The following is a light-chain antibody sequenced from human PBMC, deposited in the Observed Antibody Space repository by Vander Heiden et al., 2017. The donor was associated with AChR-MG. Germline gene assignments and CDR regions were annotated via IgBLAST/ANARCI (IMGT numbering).Light chain of an antibody. CDR3: SSYSRSNNSGV. CDR2: EVS. CDR1: SSDIGDYND. V-gene: IGLV2-8*01. J-gene: IGLJ2*01. Sequence: QSALTQPPSASGSPGQSVTISCTGTSSDIGDYNDVSWYQQHPGKVPKLIIYEVSERPSGVPDCFSGSKSGNTASLTVSGLQAEDEADYYCSSYSRSNNSGVFGGGTKLTVL.